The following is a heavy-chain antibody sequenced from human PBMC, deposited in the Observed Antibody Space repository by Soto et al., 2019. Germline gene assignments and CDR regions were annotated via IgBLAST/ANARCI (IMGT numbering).Heavy chain of an antibody. Sequence: VQLVESGGGVVQPGRSLRLSCAASGFTFSIYAMNWLRQAPGKGLEWVAFISFDGSKTYYADSVKGRFTISRDNSRNTVYLQMNNLRPGDAAVYHCANLLNVAAAGTPHYYGVDVWGQGTTVTVS. V-gene: IGHV3-30-3*01. CDR3: ANLLNVAAAGTPHYYGVDV. CDR1: GFTFSIYA. J-gene: IGHJ6*02. D-gene: IGHD6-13*01. CDR2: ISFDGSKT.